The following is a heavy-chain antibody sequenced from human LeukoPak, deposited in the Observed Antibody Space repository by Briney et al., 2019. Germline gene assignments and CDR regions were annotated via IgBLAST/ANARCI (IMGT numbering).Heavy chain of an antibody. CDR2: ITSNSGTP. V-gene: IGHV7-4-1*02. J-gene: IGHJ4*02. D-gene: IGHD2-15*01. Sequence: ASVKLCCKASGYTFSSFAMNCMRQAPGEGLEWMGWITSNSGTPTYAQGFTSRFVFSLDTSLNTAYLQISSLKTEDTAIYYCARDHKAYCDGGSCSDLSPKFWGQGTLVAVSS. CDR1: GYTFSSFA. CDR3: ARDHKAYCDGGSCSDLSPKF.